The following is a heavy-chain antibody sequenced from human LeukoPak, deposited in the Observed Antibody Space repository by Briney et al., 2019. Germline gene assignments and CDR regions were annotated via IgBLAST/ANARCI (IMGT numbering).Heavy chain of an antibody. V-gene: IGHV1-2*02. CDR2: INPNSGGT. CDR1: GYTFIGYY. D-gene: IGHD1-1*01. Sequence: ASVKVSCKSSGYTFIGYYIHWVRQAPGHGLEWMGWINPNSGGTNFAQKFQGRVTMTGDTSINTAYMELSSLTSDDTAVYYCARSHELNVWFDPWGQGTLVTVSS. J-gene: IGHJ5*02. CDR3: ARSHELNVWFDP.